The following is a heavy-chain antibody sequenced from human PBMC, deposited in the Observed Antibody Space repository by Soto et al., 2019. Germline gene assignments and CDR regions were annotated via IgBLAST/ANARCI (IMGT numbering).Heavy chain of an antibody. Sequence: AXVKVSCKASGYTFTSYGISWVRQAPGQGLEWMGWISAYNGNTNYAQKLQGRVTMTTDTSTSTAYMELRSLRSDDTAVYYCARDWAAARPFDYWGQGTLVTVSS. J-gene: IGHJ4*02. CDR1: GYTFTSYG. V-gene: IGHV1-18*01. CDR2: ISAYNGNT. CDR3: ARDWAAARPFDY. D-gene: IGHD6-13*01.